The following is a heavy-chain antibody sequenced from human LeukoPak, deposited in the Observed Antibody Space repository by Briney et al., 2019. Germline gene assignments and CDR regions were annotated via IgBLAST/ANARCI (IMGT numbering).Heavy chain of an antibody. CDR1: GFTFSNYG. D-gene: IGHD1-1*01. Sequence: GGSLRLSCAASGFTFSNYGMHWVRQAPGRGLEWVAYIRFDGGKKDYADSVKGRFTIPRDNSKNTLYLQMNSLRPEDTAAYYCAKKGDNWDYFDYWGQGTLVTVSS. V-gene: IGHV3-30*02. CDR2: IRFDGGKK. CDR3: AKKGDNWDYFDY. J-gene: IGHJ4*02.